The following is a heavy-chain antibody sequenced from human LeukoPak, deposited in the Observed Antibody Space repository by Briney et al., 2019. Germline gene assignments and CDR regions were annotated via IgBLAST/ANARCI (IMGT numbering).Heavy chain of an antibody. D-gene: IGHD5-12*01. Sequence: GGSLRLSCAASGFTVSSNYMSWVRQAPGKGLEWVSVIYSGGSTYYAGSVKGRFTISRDNSKNTLYLQMNSLRAEDTAVYYCAGPGGYDFLSRFYYYYGMDVWGQGTTVTVSS. J-gene: IGHJ6*02. CDR3: AGPGGYDFLSRFYYYYGMDV. CDR1: GFTVSSNY. CDR2: IYSGGST. V-gene: IGHV3-53*01.